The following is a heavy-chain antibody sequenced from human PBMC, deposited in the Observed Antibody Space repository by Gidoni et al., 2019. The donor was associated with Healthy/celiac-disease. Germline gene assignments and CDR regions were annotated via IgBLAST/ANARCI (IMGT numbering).Heavy chain of an antibody. CDR2: IYPGDSST. Sequence: EAQLVQSGAEVKKPGESVKISCKGSGYSFTNYWIGWVRQMPGKGLEWMGSIYPGDSSTRYSPSFQGPVTISADKSISTAYLQWSSLKASATAMFYCARPGTVTNHDAFDIWGQGTMVTVSS. CDR1: GYSFTNYW. J-gene: IGHJ3*02. CDR3: ARPGTVTNHDAFDI. V-gene: IGHV5-51*01. D-gene: IGHD4-17*01.